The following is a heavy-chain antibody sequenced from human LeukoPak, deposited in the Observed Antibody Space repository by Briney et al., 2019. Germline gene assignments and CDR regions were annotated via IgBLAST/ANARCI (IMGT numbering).Heavy chain of an antibody. J-gene: IGHJ4*02. Sequence: SETLSLTCAVYGGSFSGYYWSWIRQPPGKGLEWIGEINHSGSTNYNPSLKSRVTISVDTSKNQFSLKLSSVTAADTAVYYCKAMVQGSRPDYWGQGTLVTVSS. CDR2: INHSGST. CDR3: KAMVQGSRPDY. D-gene: IGHD3-10*01. V-gene: IGHV4-34*01. CDR1: GGSFSGYY.